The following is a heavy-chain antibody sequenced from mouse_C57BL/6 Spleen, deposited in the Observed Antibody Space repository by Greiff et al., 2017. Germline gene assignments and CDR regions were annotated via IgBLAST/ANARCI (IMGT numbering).Heavy chain of an antibody. D-gene: IGHD2-4*01. J-gene: IGHJ4*01. CDR1: GYTFTDYN. CDR3: ARGDYDYPYYYAMDY. V-gene: IGHV1-18*01. Sequence: VQLKESGPELVKPGASVKIPCKASGYTFTDYNMDWVKQSHGKSLEWIGDINPNNGGTIYNQKFKGKATLTVDKSSSTAYMELRSLTSEDTAVYYCARGDYDYPYYYAMDYWGQGTSVTVSS. CDR2: INPNNGGT.